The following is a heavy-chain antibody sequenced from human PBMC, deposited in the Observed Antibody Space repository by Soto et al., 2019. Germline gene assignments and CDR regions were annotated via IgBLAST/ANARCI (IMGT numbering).Heavy chain of an antibody. CDR3: ARAAREIATTPHGY. V-gene: IGHV3-21*06. CDR2: ISSTGGSI. CDR1: GFTFRNFA. Sequence: EVQLVESGGGQVRPGGSLRLSCAVSGFTFRNFAMNWVRQAPGKGLEWVSSISSTGGSIYYAESLKGRFTVSRDNAQNFLYLQMNRLRVEDTAVYYCARAAREIATTPHGYWGPGTLVTVSS. D-gene: IGHD2-21*01. J-gene: IGHJ4*02.